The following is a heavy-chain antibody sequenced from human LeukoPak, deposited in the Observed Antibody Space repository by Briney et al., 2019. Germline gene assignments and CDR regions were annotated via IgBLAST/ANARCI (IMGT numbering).Heavy chain of an antibody. CDR1: GGSFSGYY. CDR2: INHSGST. J-gene: IGHJ4*02. CDR3: ARDRWLHLYFDY. Sequence: SGTLSLTCAVYGGSFSGYYWSWIRQPPGKGLEWIGEINHSGSTNYNPSLKSRATISVDTSKNQFSLKLSSVTAADTAVYYCARDRWLHLYFDYWGQGTLVTVSS. D-gene: IGHD5-24*01. V-gene: IGHV4-34*01.